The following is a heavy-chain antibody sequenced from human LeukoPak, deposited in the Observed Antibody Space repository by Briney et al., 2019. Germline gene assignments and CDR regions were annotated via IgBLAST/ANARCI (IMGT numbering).Heavy chain of an antibody. CDR3: AKDRYSIHNWFDP. Sequence: PGRSLRLSCAASGFTFSSYGMHWVRQAPGKGLEWVAVISYDGSNKYYADSVKGRFTISRDNSKNTLYLQMNSLRTEDTAVYYCAKDRYSIHNWFDPWGQGTLVTVST. CDR2: ISYDGSNK. CDR1: GFTFSSYG. D-gene: IGHD5-12*01. J-gene: IGHJ5*02. V-gene: IGHV3-30*18.